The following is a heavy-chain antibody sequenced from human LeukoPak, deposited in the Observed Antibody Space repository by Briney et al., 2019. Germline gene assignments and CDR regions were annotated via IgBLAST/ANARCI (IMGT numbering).Heavy chain of an antibody. CDR3: ARPAGRGYSYGLDF. Sequence: SETLSLTCTVSGGSISSYYWSWIRQPPGKGLEWIGYIYYSGSTNYNPSLKSRVTISLDTSKNQVSLNLSSVTAADTAVYYCARPAGRGYSYGLDFWGPGTMVTVSS. V-gene: IGHV4-59*01. CDR2: IYYSGST. J-gene: IGHJ3*01. D-gene: IGHD5-18*01. CDR1: GGSISSYY.